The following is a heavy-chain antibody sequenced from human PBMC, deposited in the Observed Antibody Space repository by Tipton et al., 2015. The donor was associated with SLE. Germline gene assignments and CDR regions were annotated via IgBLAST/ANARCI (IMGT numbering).Heavy chain of an antibody. CDR2: ISFDGSLK. CDR1: GFTAPTYV. Sequence: SLRLSCAASGFTAPTYVMHWVRQAPGKGLEWVAVISFDGSLKYYADSVKGRFTVSRDGSKNTMYLQMNSLRAEDTAMYYCARDGVKGVVPIFDYWGQGTLVTVSS. CDR3: ARDGVKGVVPIFDY. V-gene: IGHV3-30*04. D-gene: IGHD3-3*01. J-gene: IGHJ4*02.